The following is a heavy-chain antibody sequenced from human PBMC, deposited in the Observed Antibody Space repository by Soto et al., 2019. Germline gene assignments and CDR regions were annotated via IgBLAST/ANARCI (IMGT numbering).Heavy chain of an antibody. CDR3: AKKNPHGDSNKAWLDP. CDR2: IIPILGST. V-gene: IGHV1-69*01. CDR1: GGTFVSSA. Sequence: QVQLLQSGAELREPGSSVRISCTPSGGTFVSSAFAWVRQAPGGKIEWMGGIIPILGSTKYAEKFLGRLTIRADDSSRTAYLESSRLTFDDTAVYFCAKKNPHGDSNKAWLDPWGQGTLVTVST. J-gene: IGHJ5*02. D-gene: IGHD2-8*01.